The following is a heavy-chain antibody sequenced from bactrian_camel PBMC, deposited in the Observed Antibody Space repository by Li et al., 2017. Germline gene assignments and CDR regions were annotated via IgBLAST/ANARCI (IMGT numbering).Heavy chain of an antibody. J-gene: IGHJ4*01. CDR3: AADDGYCGANATPGFNI. D-gene: IGHD5*01. CDR1: GYTYSTYC. Sequence: QLVESGGGSVQAGGSLRLSCAASGYTYSTYCMGWFRQAPGKQREGVASIDRNGKTRYSTSVKGRFTISEDNVANILYLEMNNLKPEDTAMYYCAADDGYCGANATPGFNIWGQGTQVTVS. CDR2: IDRNGKT. V-gene: IGHV3S53*01.